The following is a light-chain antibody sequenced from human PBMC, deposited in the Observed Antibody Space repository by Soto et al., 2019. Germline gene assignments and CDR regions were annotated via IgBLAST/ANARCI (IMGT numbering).Light chain of an antibody. CDR2: DAF. J-gene: IGKJ4*01. CDR3: QQRSNWPLT. CDR1: QSVRSY. V-gene: IGKV3-11*01. Sequence: ELVLTQSPATLSLSPVERSTLSCTASQSVRSYLAWYQQQPGQAPRLLIYDAFNRATGIPARFSGSGSGTDFTLTISSLEPEDFAIYYCQQRSNWPLTFGGGTKVDI.